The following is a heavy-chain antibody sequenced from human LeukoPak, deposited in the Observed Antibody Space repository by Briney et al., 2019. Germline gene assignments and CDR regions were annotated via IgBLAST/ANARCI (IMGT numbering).Heavy chain of an antibody. Sequence: ASVKVSCKASGYTFTSYDINWVRQATGQGLEWMGWMNPNSGNTGYAQKFQGRVTMTRDTSISTAYMELSRLRSDDTAVYYCARGRVHLGFYYMDVWGKGTTVTVSS. J-gene: IGHJ6*03. D-gene: IGHD1-1*01. CDR1: GYTFTSYD. CDR3: ARGRVHLGFYYMDV. V-gene: IGHV1-8*01. CDR2: MNPNSGNT.